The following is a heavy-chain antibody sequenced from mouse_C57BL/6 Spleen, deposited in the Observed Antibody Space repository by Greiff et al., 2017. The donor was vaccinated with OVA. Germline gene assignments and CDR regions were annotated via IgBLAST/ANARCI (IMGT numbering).Heavy chain of an antibody. J-gene: IGHJ4*01. CDR1: GYAFTNYL. D-gene: IGHD1-1*01. CDR3: AGSSYYGTSYALDD. CDR2: INPGSGGT. Sequence: VHVKQSGAELVRPGTSVRVSCKASGYAFTNYLIEWVKQRPGQGLEWIGVINPGSGGTNYNEKFKGKGTLTADKSYSHAYMQLSSLTSEDSAVYYCAGSSYYGTSYALDDWGQGTSVTVPA. V-gene: IGHV1-54*01.